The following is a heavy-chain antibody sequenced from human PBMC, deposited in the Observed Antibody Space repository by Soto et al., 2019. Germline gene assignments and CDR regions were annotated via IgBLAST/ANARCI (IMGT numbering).Heavy chain of an antibody. CDR1: GFIINNYA. CDR3: ARRQDFGGPHYYYGLDV. Sequence: QVQLLESGGGVVQPGRSLRLSCTASGFIINNYAMHWVRQAPGKGLEWVAVISYDGSNKFYADSVRGRFTISRDNPKNTLYVEMNNLRAEDTAVYLSARRQDFGGPHYYYGLDVWGQGTAVKVSS. V-gene: IGHV3-30-3*01. J-gene: IGHJ6*02. D-gene: IGHD3-3*01. CDR2: ISYDGSNK.